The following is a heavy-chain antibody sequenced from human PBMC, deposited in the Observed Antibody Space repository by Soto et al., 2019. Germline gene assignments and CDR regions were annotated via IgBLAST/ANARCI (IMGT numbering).Heavy chain of an antibody. Sequence: PGGSLRLSCAASDFDFSSYGIHWVRQAPGKGLEWVAASSYDGRETFYADSAKGRFTVSKEMSKSTAFLQMNALRHEDTAVYFCARDSGWPILNLDNRGQGTPVTVSS. V-gene: IGHV3-30*03. J-gene: IGHJ4*02. D-gene: IGHD3-10*01. CDR1: DFDFSSYG. CDR2: SSYDGRET. CDR3: ARDSGWPILNLDN.